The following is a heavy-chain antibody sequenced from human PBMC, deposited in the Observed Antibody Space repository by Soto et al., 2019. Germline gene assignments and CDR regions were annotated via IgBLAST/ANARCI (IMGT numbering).Heavy chain of an antibody. Sequence: EVQVVESGGGLVQPGGSLRLSCAASGFTFSNYWMTWVRQAPGKGLEWVANIKQDASKNFYVDSVKGRFTISRDNAKNSLYLQMNSLRVEDTAVYYCARDSGPRGYDAFDIWGQGTMVTVSS. D-gene: IGHD2-8*02. CDR3: ARDSGPRGYDAFDI. V-gene: IGHV3-7*04. CDR2: IKQDASKN. J-gene: IGHJ3*02. CDR1: GFTFSNYW.